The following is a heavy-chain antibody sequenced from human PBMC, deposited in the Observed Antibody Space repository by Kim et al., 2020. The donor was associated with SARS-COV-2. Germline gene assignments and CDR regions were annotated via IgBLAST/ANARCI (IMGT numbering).Heavy chain of an antibody. D-gene: IGHD3-10*01. Sequence: NPSLKSRVTISLDPSKNQFSLKLSSVTAADTAVYYCARYYGSGSFNWFDPWGQGTLVTVSS. J-gene: IGHJ5*02. CDR3: ARYYGSGSFNWFDP. V-gene: IGHV4-34*01.